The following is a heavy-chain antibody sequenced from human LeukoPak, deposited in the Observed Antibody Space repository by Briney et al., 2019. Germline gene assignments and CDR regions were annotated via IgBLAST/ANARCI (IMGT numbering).Heavy chain of an antibody. V-gene: IGHV3-53*01. CDR3: AKDGGPTAYCSSTSCYGGFDY. J-gene: IGHJ4*02. D-gene: IGHD2-2*01. CDR1: GFTISGSY. CDR2: IYIGGIT. Sequence: GGSLRLSCAASGFTISGSYMSWVRQAPGKGLEWVSVIYIGGITYYADSVKGRFTISRDNSKNTLYLQMNSLRAKDTAVYYCAKDGGPTAYCSSTSCYGGFDYWGQGTLVTVSS.